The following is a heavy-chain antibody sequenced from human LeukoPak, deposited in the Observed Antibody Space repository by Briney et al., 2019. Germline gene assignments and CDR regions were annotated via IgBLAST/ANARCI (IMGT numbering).Heavy chain of an antibody. J-gene: IGHJ6*03. CDR3: AKDLLYCTDTTCRDFFYYYMDL. Sequence: TGGSLRLSCAASGFSFTRYGIHWVRQAPGKGLEWVTCIRYDGSNKYYADSVKGRFTISRDNSKNTVYLQMNSLRAEDTAMYYCAKDLLYCTDTTCRDFFYYYMDLWGKGTTVTVSS. CDR2: IRYDGSNK. V-gene: IGHV3-30*02. D-gene: IGHD2-8*02. CDR1: GFSFTRYG.